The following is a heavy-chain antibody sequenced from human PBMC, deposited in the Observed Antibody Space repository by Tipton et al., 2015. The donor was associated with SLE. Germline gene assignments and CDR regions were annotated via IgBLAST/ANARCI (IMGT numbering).Heavy chain of an antibody. D-gene: IGHD4-23*01. CDR3: ARDSVGPEAFDM. Sequence: SLRLSCVASGFRLSSYWMHWVRQDPGKGLVWVSQIKSDGSNIVYADSVKGRFTISRDNAKNTLFLQMSSLRVEDTAVYYCARDSVGPEAFDMWGQGTMVTVSS. CDR2: IKSDGSNI. J-gene: IGHJ3*02. CDR1: GFRLSSYW. V-gene: IGHV3-74*01.